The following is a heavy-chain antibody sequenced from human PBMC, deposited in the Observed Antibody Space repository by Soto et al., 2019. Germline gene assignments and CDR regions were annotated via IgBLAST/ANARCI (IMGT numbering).Heavy chain of an antibody. CDR3: AHRRRAAGGYYFDY. CDR2: IYWADDK. Sequence: QITLKESGPTLVKPTQTLTLTCTFSGFSLTTSGVGVGWIRQPPGKALEWLALIYWADDKRYSPSLKRRLTITRDTSQNKVVLTMTNTDTVDTTTYYCAHRRRAAGGYYFDYWGQGTPVTVSS. J-gene: IGHJ4*02. CDR1: GFSLTTSGVG. V-gene: IGHV2-5*02. D-gene: IGHD6-13*01.